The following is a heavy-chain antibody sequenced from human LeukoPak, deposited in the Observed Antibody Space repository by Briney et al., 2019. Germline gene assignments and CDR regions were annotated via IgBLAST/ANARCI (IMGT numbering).Heavy chain of an antibody. J-gene: IGHJ4*02. CDR3: ARGHVPGSTRHWDF. CDR1: GFTFSSHW. CDR2: IRGDENEI. Sequence: GGSLRLSCEASGFTFSSHWMHWVRQVPGKGLVWVARIRGDENEIDYADSVKGRFTISRDNAKNTLYLQTNSLRVEDTAVYFCARGHVPGSTRHWDFWGQGTLVTVSS. D-gene: IGHD3-10*01. V-gene: IGHV3-74*01.